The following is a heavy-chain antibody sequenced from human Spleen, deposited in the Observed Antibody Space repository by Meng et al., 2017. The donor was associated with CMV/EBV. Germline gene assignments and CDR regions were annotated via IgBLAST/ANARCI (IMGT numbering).Heavy chain of an antibody. CDR2: IYYSGNI. J-gene: IGHJ3*02. D-gene: IGHD3-3*01. Sequence: SETLSLTCTVSGASVSSASYYWSWIRQHPGKGLEWIGYIYYSGNINYNPSLKSRVTISVDKSKNQFSLKLTSVTAADTAVYYCARGRYDFWSGYYSDAFDIWGQGTMVPSPQ. V-gene: IGHV4-61*01. CDR3: ARGRYDFWSGYYSDAFDI. CDR1: GASVSSASYY.